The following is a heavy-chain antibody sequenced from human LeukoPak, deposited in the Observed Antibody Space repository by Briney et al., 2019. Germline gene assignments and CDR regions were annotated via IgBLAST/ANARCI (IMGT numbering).Heavy chain of an antibody. CDR3: ATTGVNYDFDY. V-gene: IGHV4-59*01. Sequence: TSETLSLTCTVSGGSISSYYWSWIRQPPGKGLEWIGYIYYSGSTNYNPSLKSRVTISVDTSKNQFSLKLSSVTAADTAVYYCATTGVNYDFDYWGQGTLVTVSS. CDR2: IYYSGST. D-gene: IGHD7-27*01. J-gene: IGHJ4*02. CDR1: GGSISSYY.